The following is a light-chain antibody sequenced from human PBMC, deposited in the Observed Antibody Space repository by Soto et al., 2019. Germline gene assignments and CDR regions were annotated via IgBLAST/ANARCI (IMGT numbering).Light chain of an antibody. CDR3: TSYTSSITYV. Sequence: QSALTQPASVSGSPGQSITIPCTGTSNDIGGYNYVSWYQQFPGKAPKLIIYDVTNRPSGISNRFSGSKSGNTASLTISGLQAEDEADCYCTSYTSSITYVFGTGTKVTVL. CDR1: SNDIGGYNY. CDR2: DVT. J-gene: IGLJ1*01. V-gene: IGLV2-14*03.